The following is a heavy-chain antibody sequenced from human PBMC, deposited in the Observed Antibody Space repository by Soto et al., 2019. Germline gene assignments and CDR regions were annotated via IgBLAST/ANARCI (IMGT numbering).Heavy chain of an antibody. Sequence: GGSLRLSCAASGFTSSDYYLSWIRQAPGKGLEWVSYISSSGTTIYYADSVKGRFTISRDNAKNSLYLQMNSLRAEDTAVYYCAGGEMATISFDYWGQGTLVTVSS. J-gene: IGHJ4*02. CDR2: ISSSGTTI. D-gene: IGHD5-12*01. CDR3: AGGEMATISFDY. CDR1: GFTSSDYY. V-gene: IGHV3-11*01.